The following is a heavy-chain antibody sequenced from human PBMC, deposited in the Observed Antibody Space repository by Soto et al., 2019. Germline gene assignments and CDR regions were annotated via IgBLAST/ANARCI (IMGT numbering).Heavy chain of an antibody. D-gene: IGHD6-19*01. J-gene: IGHJ4*02. V-gene: IGHV3-23*01. CDR3: AKERSSGWSLDY. Sequence: EVQLLESGGGLVQPGGSLRLSCAASGFTFSTYAMNWVRQAPGKGLECVSGISGSGDSTYYADSVKGRFTVSRDNSKNTLYLQMNSLRAEDTAVFYCAKERSSGWSLDYWGQGTLVTVSS. CDR2: ISGSGDST. CDR1: GFTFSTYA.